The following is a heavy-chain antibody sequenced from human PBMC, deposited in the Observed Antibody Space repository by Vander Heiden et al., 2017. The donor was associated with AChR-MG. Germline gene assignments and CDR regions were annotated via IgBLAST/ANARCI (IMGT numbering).Heavy chain of an antibody. J-gene: IGHJ1*01. D-gene: IGHD6-19*01. V-gene: IGHV5-51*01. Sequence: EVQLVQSGAEVKKPGESLTIPCKGSGYSFTSYWIGWVRQMPGKGLEWMGIIYPGDSDTRYSPSFQGQVTISADKSISTAYLQWSSLKASDTAMYYCARHVKGTAVAGSTPFQHWGQGTLVTVSS. CDR2: IYPGDSDT. CDR1: GYSFTSYW. CDR3: ARHVKGTAVAGSTPFQH.